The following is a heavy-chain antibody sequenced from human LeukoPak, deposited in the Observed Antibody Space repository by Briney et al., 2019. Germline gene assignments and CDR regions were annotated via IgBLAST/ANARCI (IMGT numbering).Heavy chain of an antibody. J-gene: IGHJ2*01. D-gene: IGHD6-25*01. Sequence: NPSETLSLTCTVSGGSISSYYWSWIRQPAGKGLEWIGRIYTSGSTNYNPSLKSRVTMSVDTSKNQFSLKLSSVTAADTAVYYCARTVEQRLIAWYFDLWGRGTLVTVSS. CDR3: ARTVEQRLIAWYFDL. CDR1: GGSISSYY. CDR2: IYTSGST. V-gene: IGHV4-4*07.